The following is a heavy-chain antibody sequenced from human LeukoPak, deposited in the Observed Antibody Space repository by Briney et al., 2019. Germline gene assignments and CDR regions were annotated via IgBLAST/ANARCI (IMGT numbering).Heavy chain of an antibody. Sequence: GRSLRLSCEASGFSFSSYALSWVRQAPGRGLEWVSAISGSGGNTYYADFVKGRFTISRDNSQNTLFLQMSSLRADDTATYYCAKHYGSGTYYDYFTYCGRGTLVSVSS. J-gene: IGHJ4*02. D-gene: IGHD3-10*01. CDR3: AKHYGSGTYYDYFTY. CDR1: GFSFSSYA. CDR2: ISGSGGNT. V-gene: IGHV3-23*01.